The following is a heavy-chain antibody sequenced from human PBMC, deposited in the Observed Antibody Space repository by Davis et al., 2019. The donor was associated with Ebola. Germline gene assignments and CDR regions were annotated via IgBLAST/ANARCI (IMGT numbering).Heavy chain of an antibody. J-gene: IGHJ3*02. CDR3: ARELVSDGWSRGGFDI. CDR2: ISYDGSNE. CDR1: GFTFRLYV. Sequence: GGSLRLSCAASGFTFRLYVMHWVRQAPGKGLEWVSVISYDGSNEDYVDSVKGRFTISRDNSKNKVYLQMNSLRPDDTAVYYCARELVSDGWSRGGFDIWGQGTMVTVSS. D-gene: IGHD6-19*01. V-gene: IGHV3-30-3*01.